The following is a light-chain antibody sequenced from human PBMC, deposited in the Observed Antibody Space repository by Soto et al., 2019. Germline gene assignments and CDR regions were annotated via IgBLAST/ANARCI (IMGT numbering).Light chain of an antibody. CDR2: KAS. J-gene: IGKJ1*01. CDR1: QSINSW. V-gene: IGKV1-5*03. Sequence: DLQMTQSPSTLSASVGDSVTITCRASQSINSWFAWYQQKPGQAPKLLIYKASNLKSGVPSRFSGSGSGTEFTLTIISLQHDDFATYFCQQYNSYSRTFGQGTKVEIK. CDR3: QQYNSYSRT.